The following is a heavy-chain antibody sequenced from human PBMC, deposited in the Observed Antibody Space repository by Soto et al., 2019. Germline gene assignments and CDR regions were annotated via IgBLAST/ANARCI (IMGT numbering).Heavy chain of an antibody. CDR2: MNPNSGNT. J-gene: IGHJ6*02. CDR3: ARGSSSGWYQGYYYGMDV. V-gene: IGHV1-8*01. CDR1: GYTFTSYD. Sequence: ASVKVSCKASGYTFTSYDINWVRQATGQGLEWMGWMNPNSGNTGYAQKFQGRVTMTRNTSISTAYMELSSLRSEDTAVYYCARGSSSGWYQGYYYGMDVWGQGTTVTVSS. D-gene: IGHD6-19*01.